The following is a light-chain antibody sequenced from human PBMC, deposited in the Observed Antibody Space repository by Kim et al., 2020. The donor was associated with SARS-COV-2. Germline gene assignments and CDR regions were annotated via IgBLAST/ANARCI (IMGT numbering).Light chain of an antibody. CDR3: QQYNAYPHT. J-gene: IGKJ2*01. Sequence: AAVGDRVTITCRASQSVYNLMAWYQYKPGKAPKLLMYDASTLESGIPSRFSGSGYGTEFILTINSLHPDDFATYYCQQYNAYPHTFGQGTKVDIK. CDR1: QSVYNL. CDR2: DAS. V-gene: IGKV1-5*01.